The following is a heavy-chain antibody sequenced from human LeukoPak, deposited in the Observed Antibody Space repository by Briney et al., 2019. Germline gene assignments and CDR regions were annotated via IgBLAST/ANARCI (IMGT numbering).Heavy chain of an antibody. V-gene: IGHV3-21*01. CDR3: ARVSRVAYTSSWYLDY. Sequence: PGGSLRLSCAASGFTFRSYTMNWVRQAPGKGLEWVSSIGGGGRYIYYADSMKGRFTISRDNAKNSLFLQMYSLSAEDTALYYCARVSRVAYTSSWYLDYWGQGTLVTVSS. CDR1: GFTFRSYT. J-gene: IGHJ4*02. D-gene: IGHD6-13*01. CDR2: IGGGGRYI.